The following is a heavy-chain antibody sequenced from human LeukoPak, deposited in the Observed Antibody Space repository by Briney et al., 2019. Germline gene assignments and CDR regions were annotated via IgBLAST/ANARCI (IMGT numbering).Heavy chain of an antibody. CDR2: ISGSGGST. J-gene: IGHJ4*02. D-gene: IGHD5-18*01. CDR1: GITVSSNY. Sequence: GGSLRLSCAASGITVSSNYMSWVRQAPGKGLEWVSAISGSGGSTYYADSVKGRFTISRDNSKNTLYLQMNSLRAEDTAVYYCAKASVIQSPLRDWGQGTLVTVSS. CDR3: AKASVIQSPLRD. V-gene: IGHV3-23*01.